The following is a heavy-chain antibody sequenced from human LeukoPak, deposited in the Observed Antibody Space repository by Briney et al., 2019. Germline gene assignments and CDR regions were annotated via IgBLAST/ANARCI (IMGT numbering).Heavy chain of an antibody. D-gene: IGHD6-19*01. CDR3: ARSNSGAPSFGY. Sequence: GGPLRLSCAASGFTFSSHWMSWVRQAPGKGLEWVANIKQDGSEKYYVDSVKGRFTISRDNAKNSLYFQMNSLRAEDTAVYYCARSNSGAPSFGYWGQGTLVTVSS. J-gene: IGHJ4*02. CDR2: IKQDGSEK. V-gene: IGHV3-7*04. CDR1: GFTFSSHW.